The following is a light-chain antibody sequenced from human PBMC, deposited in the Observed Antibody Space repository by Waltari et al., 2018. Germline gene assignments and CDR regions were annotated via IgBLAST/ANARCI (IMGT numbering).Light chain of an antibody. J-gene: IGLJ3*02. CDR1: ALPQQY. V-gene: IGLV3-25*03. CDR3: QSADSSGTWV. Sequence: SYELTQPPSVSVSPGQTARITCSADALPQQYAYWYQQKPGQAPVLVIYKDNERPSGIPERFSGSSSGTTVTLTISGVQAEDEADYYWQSADSSGTWVFGGGTKLTVL. CDR2: KDN.